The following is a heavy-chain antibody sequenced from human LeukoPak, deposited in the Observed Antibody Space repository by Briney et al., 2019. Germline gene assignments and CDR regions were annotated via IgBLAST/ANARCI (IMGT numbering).Heavy chain of an antibody. D-gene: IGHD3-22*01. CDR3: ATDRSLDYYDSSGSPSVY. J-gene: IGHJ4*02. Sequence: ASVKVSCKVPGYTLTELSIHWVRQAPGKGLEWMGGFDPEDGETNYAQKFQGRVTMTEDTSTDTAYMELSSLRSEDTAVYYCATDRSLDYYDSSGSPSVYWGQGTLVTVSS. V-gene: IGHV1-24*01. CDR1: GYTLTELS. CDR2: FDPEDGET.